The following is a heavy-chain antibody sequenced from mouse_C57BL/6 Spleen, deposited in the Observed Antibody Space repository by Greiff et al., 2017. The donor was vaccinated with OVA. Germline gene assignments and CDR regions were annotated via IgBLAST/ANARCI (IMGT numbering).Heavy chain of an antibody. D-gene: IGHD2-2*01. CDR3: APGYVGAMDY. CDR2: IYPYNGVT. J-gene: IGHJ4*01. CDR1: GYSFTGYY. V-gene: IGHV1-31*01. Sequence: EVQLQQSGPELVKPGASVKISCKASGYSFTGYYMHWVQQSHGNILDWIGYIYPYNGVTSYNQKFKGKATLTVDKSSSTAYMELSGLTSEDSAVYNCAPGYVGAMDYWGQGTSVTVSS.